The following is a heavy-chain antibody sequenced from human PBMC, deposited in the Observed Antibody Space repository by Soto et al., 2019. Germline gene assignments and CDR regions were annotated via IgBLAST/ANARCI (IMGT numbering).Heavy chain of an antibody. V-gene: IGHV3-23*01. CDR3: AKDRRGVMDV. CDR2: VSESGRST. CDR1: GFTFSSYD. Sequence: EVQLLESGGGLVQPGGSLRLSCAGSGFTFSSYDMSWVRQAPGKGLAWVSAVSESGRSTYYADSVKGRFTISRDNSKNTLSLQMNSLRAESTAVYYCAKDRRGVMDVWGQGTTVTVSS. J-gene: IGHJ6*01. D-gene: IGHD3-10*01.